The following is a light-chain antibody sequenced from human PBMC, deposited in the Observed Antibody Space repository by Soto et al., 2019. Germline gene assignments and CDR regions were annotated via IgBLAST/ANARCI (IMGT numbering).Light chain of an antibody. CDR1: QGIRND. CDR3: LQHHSFSWT. V-gene: IGKV1-17*01. CDR2: AAS. Sequence: DIQMTQSPSSLSASVGDSVTISCRASQGIRNDLGWYQQKQGKAPKXLIYAASSLQSGVPSRFSGSGSGTELTITISSLQPEDFETYDCLQHHSFSWTFGQGTKVDIK. J-gene: IGKJ1*01.